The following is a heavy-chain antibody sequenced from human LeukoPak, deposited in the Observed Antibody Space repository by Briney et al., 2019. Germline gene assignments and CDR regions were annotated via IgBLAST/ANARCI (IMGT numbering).Heavy chain of an antibody. D-gene: IGHD3-22*01. V-gene: IGHV1-69*01. CDR1: GGTFSSYA. Sequence: SVKVSCKASGGTFSSYAISWVRQAPGQGLEWMGGIIPIFGTANYAQKFQGRVTITADESTSTAYMELSSLRSEDTAVYYCARSSRYYDSSGLQAYYFDHWGQGTLVTVSS. CDR3: ARSSRYYDSSGLQAYYFDH. J-gene: IGHJ4*02. CDR2: IIPIFGTA.